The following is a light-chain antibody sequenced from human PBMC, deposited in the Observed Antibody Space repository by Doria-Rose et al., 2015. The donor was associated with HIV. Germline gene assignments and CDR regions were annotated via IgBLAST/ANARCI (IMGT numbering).Light chain of an antibody. CDR3: QQYGTSRGT. Sequence: TQSPGTPSLSPGERATLSCRASQRVKSSYLAWYQQRPGQAPRLLIYDASTRATVIPDRFSGSGSGTDFTLTISRLEPEDVAVYYCQQYGTSRGTFGQGTRLEIK. J-gene: IGKJ5*01. CDR1: QRVKSSY. CDR2: DAS. V-gene: IGKV3-20*01.